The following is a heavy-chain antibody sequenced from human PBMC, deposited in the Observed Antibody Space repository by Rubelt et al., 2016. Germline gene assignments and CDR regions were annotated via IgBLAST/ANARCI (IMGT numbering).Heavy chain of an antibody. V-gene: IGHV4-34*01. Sequence: QVQLQQWGAGLLKPSETLSLTCAVYGGSFSGYYWSWLRQPPGKGLAWIGAINHSGSTNYNPSLKSRVTISVDTSKNQFSLELSSVTDADTAVYYCASRGWYYGSGSYPPRTGIVDYWGQGTLVTVSS. D-gene: IGHD3-10*01. CDR3: ASRGWYYGSGSYPPRTGIVDY. J-gene: IGHJ4*02. CDR2: INHSGST. CDR1: GGSFSGYY.